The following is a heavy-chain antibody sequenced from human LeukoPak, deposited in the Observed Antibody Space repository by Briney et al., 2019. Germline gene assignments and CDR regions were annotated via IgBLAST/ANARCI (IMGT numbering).Heavy chain of an antibody. CDR1: GGSISSYY. V-gene: IGHV4-59*08. J-gene: IGHJ6*03. CDR3: ARVGATGYYYYYMDV. D-gene: IGHD1-26*01. CDR2: IYYSGST. Sequence: NSSETLSLTCTVSGGSISSYYWSWIRQPPGKGLEWIGYIYYSGSTNYNPSLKSRVTISVDTSKNQFSLELSSVTAADTAVYYCARVGATGYYYYYMDVWGKGTTVTVSS.